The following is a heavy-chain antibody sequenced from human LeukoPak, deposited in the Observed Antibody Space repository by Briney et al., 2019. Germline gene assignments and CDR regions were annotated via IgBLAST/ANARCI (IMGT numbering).Heavy chain of an antibody. J-gene: IGHJ4*02. D-gene: IGHD3-3*01. CDR2: ISYDGSNK. CDR3: AKDRRSGYSDY. V-gene: IGHV3-30*18. CDR1: GFTFSSYG. Sequence: GGSLRLSCAACGFTFSSYGMHWVRQAPGKGLEWVAVISYDGSNKYYADSVKGRFTISRDNSKNTLYLQMNSLRAEDTAVYYCAKDRRSGYSDYWGQGTLVTVSS.